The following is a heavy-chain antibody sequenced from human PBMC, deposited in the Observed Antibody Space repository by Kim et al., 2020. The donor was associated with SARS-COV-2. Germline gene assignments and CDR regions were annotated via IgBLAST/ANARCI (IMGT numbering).Heavy chain of an antibody. CDR2: ISYGGSNK. Sequence: GGSLRLSCAASGFTFSSYGMHWVRRAPGKGLEWVAVISYGGSNKYYADSVKGRFTISRDNSKNTLYLQMNSLRAEDTAVYYCAKEDRGMDVWGQGTTGTVS. V-gene: IGHV3-30*18. CDR1: GFTFSSYG. J-gene: IGHJ6*02. CDR3: AKEDRGMDV. D-gene: IGHD2-15*01.